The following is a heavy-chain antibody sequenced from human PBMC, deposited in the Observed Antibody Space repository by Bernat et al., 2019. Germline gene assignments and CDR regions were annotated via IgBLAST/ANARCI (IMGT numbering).Heavy chain of an antibody. V-gene: IGHV3-7*04. J-gene: IGHJ6*02. CDR3: AREQTIAVPGTGGMDV. CDR2: INQDGSEK. Sequence: ELQLVESGGGLVQPGGSLRLSCAASGFTLRSYWMSWVRQAPGKGLEWVANINQDGSEKYYVDSVKGRFTIYRDNAKKSLYLQMNSLRAEDTAVYYWAREQTIAVPGTGGMDVWGQGTTVTVSS. D-gene: IGHD6-19*01. CDR1: GFTLRSYW.